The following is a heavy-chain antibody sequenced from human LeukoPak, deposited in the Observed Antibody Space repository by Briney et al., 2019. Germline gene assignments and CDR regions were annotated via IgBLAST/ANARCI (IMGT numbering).Heavy chain of an antibody. CDR3: ARWRGAQSEFEF. J-gene: IGHJ4*02. CDR2: IKQDGSEK. CDR1: GFTFSTYW. Sequence: GGSLRLSGTASGFTFSTYWMSWVRQAPGKGLECVASIKQDGSEKEYVDSVKGRFTISRDNAKNSLYLQMISLRADDTAVYFCARWRGAQSEFEFWGQGTLVTVSS. V-gene: IGHV3-7*01. D-gene: IGHD3-3*01.